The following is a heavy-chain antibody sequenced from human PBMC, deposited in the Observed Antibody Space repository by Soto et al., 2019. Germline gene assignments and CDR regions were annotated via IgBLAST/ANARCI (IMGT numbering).Heavy chain of an antibody. Sequence: QVQLVESGGGVVQPGRSLRLSCAASGFSFSISPMHWVRQAPGKGPEWVALISYDGTNKFYADSVKGRFTLSRDNSKSTRYLQVDIRRPEDAAVYYCARDPKTSGGQHWAFNYFDSWGQGTLVTVSS. CDR1: GFSFSISP. CDR3: ARDPKTSGGQHWAFNYFDS. V-gene: IGHV3-30-3*01. D-gene: IGHD7-27*01. CDR2: ISYDGTNK. J-gene: IGHJ4*02.